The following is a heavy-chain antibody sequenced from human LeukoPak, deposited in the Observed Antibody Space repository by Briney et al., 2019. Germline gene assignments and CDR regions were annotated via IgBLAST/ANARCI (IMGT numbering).Heavy chain of an antibody. CDR1: GFTFSSYG. Sequence: GGSLRLSCAASGFTFSSYGMHWVRQAPGKGLEWVAVITYEGSNKYYADSVKGRFTFSSDNSKNTLYLQMNSLRAEDTAVYSCAKPSARLSRGYAYFDYWGQGTLVTVSS. V-gene: IGHV3-30*18. CDR2: ITYEGSNK. CDR3: AKPSARLSRGYAYFDY. J-gene: IGHJ4*02. D-gene: IGHD5-12*01.